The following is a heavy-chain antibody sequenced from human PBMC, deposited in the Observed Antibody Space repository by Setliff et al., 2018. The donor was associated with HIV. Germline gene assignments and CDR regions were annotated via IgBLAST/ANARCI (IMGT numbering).Heavy chain of an antibody. CDR1: GYSFTNYW. V-gene: IGHV5-51*01. J-gene: IGHJ6*03. Sequence: GESLKISCTGSGYSFTNYWTGWVRQMPGKGLEWMGIIFPGDSDTRYSPSFQGQVTISADTSISTAYLQWRSLKASDTAMYYCARQPGRAAMGRENYYYYYMDVWGKGTTVTVSS. D-gene: IGHD2-2*01. CDR3: ARQPGRAAMGRENYYYYYMDV. CDR2: IFPGDSDT.